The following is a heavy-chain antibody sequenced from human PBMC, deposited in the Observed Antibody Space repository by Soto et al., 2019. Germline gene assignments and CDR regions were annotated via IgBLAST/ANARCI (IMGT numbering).Heavy chain of an antibody. D-gene: IGHD3-16*02. CDR1: GGSIRSSNW. V-gene: IGHV4-4*02. CDR3: ANLDMITFGGVIGPNDEFDI. CDR2: IYHSGST. Sequence: SETLSLTCTVYGGSIRSSNWSSWVRQPPGKGLEWIGEIYHSGSTNYNPSLESRVTISVDKSKNQFSLKLSSLTAADTAVYYCANLDMITFGGVIGPNDEFDIWGPGIMVTV. J-gene: IGHJ3*02.